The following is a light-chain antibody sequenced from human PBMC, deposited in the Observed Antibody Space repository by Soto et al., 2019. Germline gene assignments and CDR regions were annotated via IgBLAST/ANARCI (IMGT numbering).Light chain of an antibody. V-gene: IGKV3D-15*01. CDR3: QQYNNWLRT. Sequence: EIVMTQSPATLSVSPGERDTLSCRASQSVSSNLAWYRQKPGQAPRLLIYGPSTRATGIPARFSGSESGTEYPRTSSSLQSQDVAVYYCQQYNNWLRTFGQRNKVEIK. CDR1: QSVSSN. CDR2: GPS. J-gene: IGKJ1*01.